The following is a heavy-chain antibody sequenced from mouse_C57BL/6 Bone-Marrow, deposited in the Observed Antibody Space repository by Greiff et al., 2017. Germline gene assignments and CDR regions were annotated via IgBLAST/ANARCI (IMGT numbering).Heavy chain of an antibody. Sequence: QVQLQQSGAELVKPGASVKMSCKASGYTFTSYWITWVKQRPGQGLEWIGDIYPGSGSTNYNEKFKSKATLTVDTSSSTAYMQLSSLTSEDSAVYFCAREGPYYGSSCFAYWGQGTLVTVSA. V-gene: IGHV1-55*01. CDR2: IYPGSGST. J-gene: IGHJ3*01. CDR1: GYTFTSYW. D-gene: IGHD1-1*01. CDR3: AREGPYYGSSCFAY.